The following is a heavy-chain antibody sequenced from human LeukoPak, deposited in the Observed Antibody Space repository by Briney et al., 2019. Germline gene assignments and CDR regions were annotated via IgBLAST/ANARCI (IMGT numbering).Heavy chain of an antibody. CDR3: AREGSGWYYFDY. J-gene: IGHJ4*02. D-gene: IGHD6-19*01. V-gene: IGHV4-30-4*02. CDR2: IYYSGST. Sequence: SETLSLTCTVSGGSISSGDYSWRWIRQPPGKGLEWIGYIYYSGSTYYNPSLKSRVTISVDTSKNQFSLNLSSMTAADTAVYFCAREGSGWYYFDYWGQGTLVTVSS. CDR1: GGSISSGDYS.